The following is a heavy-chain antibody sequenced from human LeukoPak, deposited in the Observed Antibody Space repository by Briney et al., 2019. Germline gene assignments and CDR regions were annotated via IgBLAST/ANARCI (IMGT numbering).Heavy chain of an antibody. CDR1: GYTFTGYY. J-gene: IGHJ3*02. Sequence: ASVKASCKASGYTFTGYYMHWVRQAPGQGLEWMGWINPNSGGTNYAQKFQGRVTMTRDTSISTAYMELSRLRSDDTAVYYCARSGWGNRQAFDIWGQGTMVTVSS. D-gene: IGHD6-19*01. V-gene: IGHV1-2*02. CDR3: ARSGWGNRQAFDI. CDR2: INPNSGGT.